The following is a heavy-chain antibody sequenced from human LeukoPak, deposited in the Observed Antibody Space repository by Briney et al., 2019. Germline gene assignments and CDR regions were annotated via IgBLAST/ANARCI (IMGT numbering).Heavy chain of an antibody. CDR2: INPTGGGT. V-gene: IGHV1-46*01. CDR1: GYTFISYQ. J-gene: IGHJ4*02. D-gene: IGHD6-6*01. Sequence: ASVKVSCKASGYTFISYQMHWVRQAPGQELEWMGIINPTGGGTSHAQKFQGRVTMTRDTSTSTVYMELSSLRSEDTAVYYCARKGSSSCFDYWGQGTLVTVSS. CDR3: ARKGSSSCFDY.